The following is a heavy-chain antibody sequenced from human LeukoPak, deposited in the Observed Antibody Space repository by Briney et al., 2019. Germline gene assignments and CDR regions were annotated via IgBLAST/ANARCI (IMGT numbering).Heavy chain of an antibody. CDR1: GGSFSGYY. V-gene: IGHV4-34*01. CDR3: ARVDSGGYLDFDS. J-gene: IGHJ4*02. CDR2: INHSGST. D-gene: IGHD3-22*01. Sequence: SETLSLTCTVYGGSFSGYYWNWIRRPPGKGLEWIGEINHSGSTNYNPSLKSRVTISIDTSKKQFSLKLSSVTAADTAVYYCARVDSGGYLDFDSWGQGTLVTVSS.